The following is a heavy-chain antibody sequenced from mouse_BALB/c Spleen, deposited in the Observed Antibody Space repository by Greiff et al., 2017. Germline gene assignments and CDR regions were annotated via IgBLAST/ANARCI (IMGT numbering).Heavy chain of an antibody. V-gene: IGHV1-54*03. Sequence: QVQLQQSGAELVRPGTSVKVSCKASGYAFTNYLIEWVKQRPGQGLEWIGVINPGSGGTNYNEKFKGKATLTADKSSSTAYMQLSSLTSDDSAVYFCARSGFTTATYFAYWGQGTLVTVSA. J-gene: IGHJ3*01. CDR3: ARSGFTTATYFAY. D-gene: IGHD1-2*01. CDR1: GYAFTNYL. CDR2: INPGSGGT.